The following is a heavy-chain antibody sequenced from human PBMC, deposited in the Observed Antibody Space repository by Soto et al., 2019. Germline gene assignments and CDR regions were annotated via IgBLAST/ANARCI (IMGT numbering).Heavy chain of an antibody. V-gene: IGHV1-69*12. CDR2: IMPIFRTA. J-gene: IGHJ6*02. CDR3: ARDEDRAHGGGNYYCIMDV. Sequence: QVQVVQSGAEVKKPGSSVKVSCKTSGGTFSTAAISWVRQAPGQGLEWMGGIMPIFRTADYAQKFQGRVTITADESXXXAXMERSSLGSEDTAVYYWARDEDRAHGGGNYYCIMDVWGQGTTVTVTS. CDR1: GGTFSTAA. D-gene: IGHD3-3*01.